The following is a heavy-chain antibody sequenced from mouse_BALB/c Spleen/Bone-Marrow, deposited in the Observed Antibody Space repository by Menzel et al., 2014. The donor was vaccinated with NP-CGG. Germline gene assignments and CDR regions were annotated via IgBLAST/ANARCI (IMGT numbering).Heavy chain of an antibody. CDR1: GYTFTSYW. J-gene: IGHJ1*01. V-gene: IGHV1-5*01. Sequence: VQLQQSGTVLARPGASVKMSCKASGYTFTSYWMHWVKQRPGQGLEWIGAIYPGNSDTSYNQKFKGKAKLTAVTSTSTAYMELSSLTNEDSAVYYCTGNYYGSSWYFDVWGAGTTVTVSS. D-gene: IGHD1-1*01. CDR2: IYPGNSDT. CDR3: TGNYYGSSWYFDV.